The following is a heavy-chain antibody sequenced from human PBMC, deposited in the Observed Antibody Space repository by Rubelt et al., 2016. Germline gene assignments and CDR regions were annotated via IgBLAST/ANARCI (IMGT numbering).Heavy chain of an antibody. D-gene: IGHD6-19*01. J-gene: IGHJ4*02. CDR1: GYTFTSYA. CDR3: ARDLDSSGWC. Sequence: QVQLVQSGAEVKKPGASVKVSCKASGYTFTSYAISWVRQAPGQGLEWMGRIIPILGIANYAQKFQGMVTITADKATSTAYMELSSLRSEDTAVYYCARDLDSSGWCWGQGTLVTVSS. V-gene: IGHV1-69*04. CDR2: IIPILGIA.